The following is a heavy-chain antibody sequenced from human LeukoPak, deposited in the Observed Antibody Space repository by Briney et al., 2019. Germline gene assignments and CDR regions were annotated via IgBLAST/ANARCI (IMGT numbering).Heavy chain of an antibody. J-gene: IGHJ5*02. CDR2: IYYSGST. Sequence: ETLSLTCTVSGGSISSSSYYWGWIRQPPGKGLEWIGSIYYSGSTYYNPSLKSRVTISVDTSKNQFSLKLSSVTAADTAVYYCARHRGYYGSGSYYTRANWFDPWGQGTLVTVSS. V-gene: IGHV4-39*01. D-gene: IGHD3-10*01. CDR3: ARHRGYYGSGSYYTRANWFDP. CDR1: GGSISSSSYY.